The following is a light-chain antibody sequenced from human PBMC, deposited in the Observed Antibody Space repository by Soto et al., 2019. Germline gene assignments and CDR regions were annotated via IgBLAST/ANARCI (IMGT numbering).Light chain of an antibody. CDR1: QGISTY. CDR2: DAS. CDR3: QHYNSYSQT. Sequence: DIKLTQSPSFLSASVGDRVTITCRASQGISTYLAWYQQKLGKAPKLLIYDASTLQSGVPSRFSGSRSGTEFTLTISSLQPDDFATYYCQHYNSYSQTFGQGTKVDVK. J-gene: IGKJ1*01. V-gene: IGKV1-9*01.